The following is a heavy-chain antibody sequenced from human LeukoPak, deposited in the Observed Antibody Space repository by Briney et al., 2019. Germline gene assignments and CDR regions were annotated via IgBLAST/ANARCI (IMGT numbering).Heavy chain of an antibody. CDR1: GFTFSSYS. Sequence: PGGSLRLSCAASGFTFSSYSMNWVRQAPGKGLEWVSYISSSSSTIYYADSVKGRFTISRDNAKNSLYLLMNSLRAEDTAVYYCARDREPTSWYFDYWGQGTLVTVSS. CDR2: ISSSSSTI. CDR3: ARDREPTSWYFDY. J-gene: IGHJ4*02. V-gene: IGHV3-48*01. D-gene: IGHD1-26*01.